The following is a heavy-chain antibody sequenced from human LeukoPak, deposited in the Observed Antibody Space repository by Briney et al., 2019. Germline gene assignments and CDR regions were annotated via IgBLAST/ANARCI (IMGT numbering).Heavy chain of an antibody. D-gene: IGHD6-13*01. Sequence: GRSLRLSCAASGFTFSSYGMHWVRQAPGKGLEWVAVIWYDGNNKYFADSVKGRFTISRDNSKNTLYLQMNSLRAEDTAVYYCAKSGIAAAGQRGYFDYWGQGTLVTVSS. CDR3: AKSGIAAAGQRGYFDY. J-gene: IGHJ4*02. V-gene: IGHV3-33*06. CDR1: GFTFSSYG. CDR2: IWYDGNNK.